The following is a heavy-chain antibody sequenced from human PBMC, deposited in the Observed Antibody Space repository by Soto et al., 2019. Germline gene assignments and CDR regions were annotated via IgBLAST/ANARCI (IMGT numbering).Heavy chain of an antibody. V-gene: IGHV3-30*03. CDR2: ISFDGTNQ. D-gene: IGHD3-16*01. CDR1: ELTFSSHG. CDR3: GFYAY. Sequence: QVQLVESGGGVVQPGRSLRLSCAASELTFSSHGTHCVRQAPGKGLEWVALISFDGTNQYYVDSVKGRFTISRDNSRNTLYLPMNSLRPEDTAVYFCGFYAYWGQGTLVTVSS. J-gene: IGHJ4*02.